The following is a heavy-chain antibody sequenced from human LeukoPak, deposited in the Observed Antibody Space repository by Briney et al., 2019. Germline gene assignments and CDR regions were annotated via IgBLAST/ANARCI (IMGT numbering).Heavy chain of an antibody. Sequence: PGGSLRLSCAASGFTFSSYSMNWIRQAPGKGLEWVSSISSSSSYIYYADSVKGRFTISRDNAKNSLYLQMNSLRAEDTAVYYCARERTYYDILTGYYSRGGAFDIRGQGTMVTVSS. CDR1: GFTFSSYS. CDR2: ISSSSSYI. V-gene: IGHV3-21*01. CDR3: ARERTYYDILTGYYSRGGAFDI. J-gene: IGHJ3*02. D-gene: IGHD3-9*01.